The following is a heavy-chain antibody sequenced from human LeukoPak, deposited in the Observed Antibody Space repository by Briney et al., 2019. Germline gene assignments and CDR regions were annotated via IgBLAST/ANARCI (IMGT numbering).Heavy chain of an antibody. CDR1: GFPFSRYA. CDR3: ARVPSSGSGDAFDI. Sequence: GGSLRLSCAASGFPFSRYAMSWVRRAPGKGLEWVSTFGNSAHYADSVKGRFTISRDNSKNTLYLQMNSLIAEDTALYYCARVPSSGSGDAFDIGGQGTIVTVSS. J-gene: IGHJ3*02. V-gene: IGHV3-23*01. D-gene: IGHD6-13*01. CDR2: FGNSA.